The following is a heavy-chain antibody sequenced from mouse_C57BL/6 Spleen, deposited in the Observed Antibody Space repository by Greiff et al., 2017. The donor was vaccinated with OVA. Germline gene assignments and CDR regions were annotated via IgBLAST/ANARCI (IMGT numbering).Heavy chain of an antibody. CDR3: ARNDYDGRWFAY. J-gene: IGHJ3*01. V-gene: IGHV1-82*01. D-gene: IGHD2-4*01. Sequence: QVQLQQSGPELVKPGASVKISCKASGYAFSSSWMNWVKQRPGKGLEWIGRIYPGDGDTNYNGKFKGKATLTADKSSSTAYMQLSSLTSEDSAVYFCARNDYDGRWFAYWGQGTLVTVSA. CDR1: GYAFSSSW. CDR2: IYPGDGDT.